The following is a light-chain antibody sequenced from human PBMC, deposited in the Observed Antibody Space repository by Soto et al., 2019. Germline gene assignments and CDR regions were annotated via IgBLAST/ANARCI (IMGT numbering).Light chain of an antibody. CDR2: GAS. V-gene: IGKV3-15*01. J-gene: IGKJ1*01. CDR1: QSVSSN. CDR3: QQYNNWPRT. Sequence: EIVMTQSPATLSVSPGERATLSCRASQSVSSNLAWYQQKPGQAPRLLIYGASTRATGIPARFSGSGPGTEFTLTISSLQPEDFAVYYCQQYNNWPRTFGQGTKV.